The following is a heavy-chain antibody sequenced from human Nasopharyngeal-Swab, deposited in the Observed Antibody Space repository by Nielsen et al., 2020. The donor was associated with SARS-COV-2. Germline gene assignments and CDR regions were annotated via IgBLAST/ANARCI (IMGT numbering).Heavy chain of an antibody. J-gene: IGHJ4*02. CDR3: AKAARITMIVVYDY. D-gene: IGHD3-22*01. Sequence: WIRQCPGKGLEWVSAISGSGGSTYYADSVKGRFTISRDNSKNTLYLQMNSLRAEDTAVYYCAKAARITMIVVYDYWGQGTLVTVSS. CDR2: ISGSGGST. V-gene: IGHV3-23*01.